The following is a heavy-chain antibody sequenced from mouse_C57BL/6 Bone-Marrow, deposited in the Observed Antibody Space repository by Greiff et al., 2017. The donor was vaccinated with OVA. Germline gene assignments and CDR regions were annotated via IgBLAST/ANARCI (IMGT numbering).Heavy chain of an antibody. CDR2: IRSKSSNYAT. V-gene: IGHV10-3*01. J-gene: IGHJ1*03. CDR1: GFTFNTYA. D-gene: IGHD1-1*01. CDR3: VRDPSYYYGSSYIYWYFDV. Sequence: VQLKESGGGLVQPKGSLKLSCAASGFTFNTYAMHWVRQAPGKGLEWVARIRSKSSNYATYYADSVKDRFTISRDDSQSMLYLQMNNLKTEDTAMYYCVRDPSYYYGSSYIYWYFDVWGTGTTVTVSS.